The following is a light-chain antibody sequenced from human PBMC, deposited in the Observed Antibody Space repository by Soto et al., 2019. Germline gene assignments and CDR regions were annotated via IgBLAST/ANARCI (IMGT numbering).Light chain of an antibody. V-gene: IGLV2-11*01. CDR3: CSYAGTYTHV. CDR2: DVS. CDR1: SSDVGGYNY. J-gene: IGLJ1*01. Sequence: QSALTQPRSVSGSPGQSVTISCTGTSSDVGGYNYVSWYQQHPGKAPKLMIYDVSKRPSGAPDRFSGSKSGNTASLTISGLQAEDEADYYCCSYAGTYTHVFGTGTKVTVL.